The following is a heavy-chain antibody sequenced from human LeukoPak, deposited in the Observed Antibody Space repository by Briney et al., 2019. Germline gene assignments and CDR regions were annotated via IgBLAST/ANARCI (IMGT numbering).Heavy chain of an antibody. CDR2: IWYDGSNE. D-gene: IGHD6-13*01. Sequence: PGGSLRLSCAASGFTFSSYGMHWVRQAPGKGLEWAAVIWYDGSNEYYADSVKGRFTISRDNSKNTLYLQMNSLRAEDTAVYYCAKAWAAAGTFASWGQGTLVTVSS. CDR1: GFTFSSYG. J-gene: IGHJ4*02. CDR3: AKAWAAAGTFAS. V-gene: IGHV3-33*06.